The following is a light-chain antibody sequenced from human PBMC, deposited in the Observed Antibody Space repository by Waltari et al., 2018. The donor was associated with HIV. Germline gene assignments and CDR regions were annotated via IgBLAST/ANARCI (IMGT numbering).Light chain of an antibody. CDR2: GAS. CDR1: QSVRSRS. J-gene: IGKJ1*01. V-gene: IGKV3-20*01. Sequence: EIVLTQSPGTLSLSPGERATLSCRASQSVRSRSLAWYQQKPGQAPRLLIYGASTRATGIPDRFIGSGSGTDFTLTISRLEPEDFAVYDCQQYGSSQTFGQGTKVEIK. CDR3: QQYGSSQT.